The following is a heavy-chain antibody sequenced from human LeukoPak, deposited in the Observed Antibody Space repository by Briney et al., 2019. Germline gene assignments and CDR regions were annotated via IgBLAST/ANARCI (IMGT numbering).Heavy chain of an antibody. CDR3: AKVAGDRMDY. V-gene: IGHV1-18*01. CDR2: ISANTGKT. Sequence: ASVKVSCKTSGYSFATYGFCWVRQAPGDGLEWMGWISANTGKTSYAQTFQDRVTMTTDTSTTTAYMELRSLRLDDTAVYFCAKVAGDRMDYWGQGTLVTVSS. D-gene: IGHD6-13*01. CDR1: GYSFATYG. J-gene: IGHJ4*02.